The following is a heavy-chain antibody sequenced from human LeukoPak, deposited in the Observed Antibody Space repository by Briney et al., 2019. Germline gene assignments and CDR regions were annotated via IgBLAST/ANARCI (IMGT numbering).Heavy chain of an antibody. CDR1: GFTFDDYA. CDR2: ISWNSGSI. V-gene: IGHV3-9*01. CDR3: ARGPYCSSTGCYEFDY. J-gene: IGHJ4*02. D-gene: IGHD2-2*01. Sequence: GRSLRLSCAASGFTFDDYAMHWVRQAPGKGLEWVSGISWNSGSIGYADSVKGRFTISRDNAKNSLYLQMNSLRAEDTAVYYCARGPYCSSTGCYEFDYWGQGTLVTVSS.